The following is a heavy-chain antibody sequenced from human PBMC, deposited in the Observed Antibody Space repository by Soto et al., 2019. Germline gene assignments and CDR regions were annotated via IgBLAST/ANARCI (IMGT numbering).Heavy chain of an antibody. J-gene: IGHJ6*02. D-gene: IGHD3-10*01. CDR2: IYYSGST. Sequence: QVQLQESGPGLVKPSETLSLTCTVSGGSISSYYWSWIRQPPGKGLEWIGYIYYSGSTNYNPSLKSRVTISVETSKNQFSLKLSSVTAADTAVYYCAGTGAYYYYGMDVWGQGTTVTVSS. V-gene: IGHV4-59*01. CDR3: AGTGAYYYYGMDV. CDR1: GGSISSYY.